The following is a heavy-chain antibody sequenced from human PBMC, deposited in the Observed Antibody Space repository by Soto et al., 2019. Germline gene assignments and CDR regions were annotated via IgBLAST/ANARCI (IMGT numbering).Heavy chain of an antibody. CDR1: GGSFSGYY. CDR3: ARGLDQRFYYYMDV. CDR2: INHSGST. Sequence: PSETLSLTCAVYGGSFSGYYWSWIRQPPGKGLEWIGEINHSGSTNYNPSLKSRVTISVDTSKNQFSLKLSSVTAADTAVYYCARGLDQRFYYYMDVWGKGTTVTVSS. J-gene: IGHJ6*03. V-gene: IGHV4-34*01.